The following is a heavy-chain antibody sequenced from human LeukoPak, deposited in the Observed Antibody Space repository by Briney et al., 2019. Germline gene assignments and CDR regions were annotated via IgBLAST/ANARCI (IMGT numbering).Heavy chain of an antibody. CDR1: GFTVSSNY. Sequence: GGSLRLSCAASGFTVSSNYMSWVRQAPGKGLEWVSLIHLDDTYYADSVKGRFTISRDNSKNTLYLQMNSLRAEDTAVYYCARDGSSRSLQYWGQGTLVTVSS. V-gene: IGHV3-53*01. CDR3: ARDGSSRSLQY. J-gene: IGHJ1*01. CDR2: IHLDDT.